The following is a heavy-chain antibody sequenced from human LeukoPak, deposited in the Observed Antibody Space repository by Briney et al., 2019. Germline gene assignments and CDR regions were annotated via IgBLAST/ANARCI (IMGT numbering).Heavy chain of an antibody. D-gene: IGHD6-13*01. CDR1: GGSISRYY. J-gene: IGHJ4*02. CDR2: IYYSGST. V-gene: IGHV4-59*01. CDR3: ARGGSSSWAYNFDY. Sequence: SETLSLTCTVSGGSISRYYWSWIRQPPGKGLEWIGYIYYSGSTNYNPSLTSRVTISVETSKNQFSLKLSSVTAADTAVYYCARGGSSSWAYNFDYWGQGTLVTVSS.